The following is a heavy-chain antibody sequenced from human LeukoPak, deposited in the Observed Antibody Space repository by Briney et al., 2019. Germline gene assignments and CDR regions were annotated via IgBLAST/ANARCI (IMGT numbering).Heavy chain of an antibody. CDR2: VTGSGGST. D-gene: IGHD5-18*01. CDR3: AKEDPAIILGIDY. CDR1: GFTFSSYA. J-gene: IGHJ4*02. V-gene: IGHV3-23*01. Sequence: GESLRLSCAASGFTFSSYAMSWVRQAPGKGLEWVSAVTGSGGSTYYADSVRGRFTISRDNSKNTLFLQLDSLRVEDTAVYYCAKEDPAIILGIDYWGQRALVIVSS.